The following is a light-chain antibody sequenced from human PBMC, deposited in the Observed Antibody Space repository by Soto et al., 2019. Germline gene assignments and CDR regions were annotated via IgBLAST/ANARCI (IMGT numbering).Light chain of an antibody. CDR3: QQYNNWPGWT. CDR2: GAS. J-gene: IGKJ1*01. Sequence: EIVMTQSPATLSVSPGERATLSCRASQSVSSYLAWYQQKPGQAPRLLIYGASTRATGIPARFSGSGSGTEFTLTISSLQSEDFAVYYCQQYNNWPGWTLGQGTKVEIK. CDR1: QSVSSY. V-gene: IGKV3-15*01.